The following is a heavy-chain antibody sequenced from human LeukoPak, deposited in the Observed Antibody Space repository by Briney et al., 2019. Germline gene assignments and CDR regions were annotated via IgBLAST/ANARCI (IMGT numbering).Heavy chain of an antibody. CDR1: SYTFTHYG. Sequence: ASVKVSCKASSYTFTHYGMSWVRQAPGQGLEWMGWISGYNGDTNYAQKLQGRVTMTTDTSTSTAYMELRSLRSDDTAVYYCARESGGDYFDYWGQGTLVTVSS. CDR2: ISGYNGDT. D-gene: IGHD4-17*01. CDR3: ARESGGDYFDY. J-gene: IGHJ4*02. V-gene: IGHV1-18*04.